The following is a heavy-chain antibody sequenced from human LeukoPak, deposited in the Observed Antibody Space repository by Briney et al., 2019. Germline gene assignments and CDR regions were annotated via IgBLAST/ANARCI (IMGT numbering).Heavy chain of an antibody. Sequence: SETLSLTCTVSGGSISSYYLTWIRQSPGKGLEWIGYMYYSGSTNYNPSLKSRVTISVDRSKNQFSLKLSSVIVADTAVYYCARAFNYYDSSGYHEPVFDYWGQGTLVTVSS. CDR3: ARAFNYYDSSGYHEPVFDY. V-gene: IGHV4-59*01. CDR2: MYYSGST. D-gene: IGHD3-22*01. CDR1: GGSISSYY. J-gene: IGHJ4*02.